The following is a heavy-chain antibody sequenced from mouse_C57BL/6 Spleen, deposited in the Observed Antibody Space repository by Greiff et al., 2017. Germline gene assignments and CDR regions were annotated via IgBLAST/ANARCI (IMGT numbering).Heavy chain of an antibody. CDR3: ARPTAQATSWFAY. CDR1: GYTFTSYW. Sequence: VQLQQPGAELVKPGASVKLSCKASGYTFTSYWMQWVKQRPGQGLEWIGEIDPSDSYTNYNQKFKGTATLTVDTSSSTAYMQLSSLTSEDSAVYYCARPTAQATSWFAYWGQGTLVTVSA. CDR2: IDPSDSYT. V-gene: IGHV1-50*01. J-gene: IGHJ3*01. D-gene: IGHD3-2*02.